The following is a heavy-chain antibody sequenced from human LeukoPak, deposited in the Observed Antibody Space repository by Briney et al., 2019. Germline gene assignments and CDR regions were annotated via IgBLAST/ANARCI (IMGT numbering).Heavy chain of an antibody. CDR1: GGSISSYY. CDR2: IYYSGST. D-gene: IGHD2-15*01. V-gene: IGHV4-59*08. Sequence: SETLSLTCTVSGGSISSYYWSWIRQPPGEGLEWIGYIYYSGSTNYNPSLKSRVTISVDTSKNQFSLKLSSVTAADTAVYYCARHRRGYCSGGSCAHFDYWGQGTLVTVSS. J-gene: IGHJ4*02. CDR3: ARHRRGYCSGGSCAHFDY.